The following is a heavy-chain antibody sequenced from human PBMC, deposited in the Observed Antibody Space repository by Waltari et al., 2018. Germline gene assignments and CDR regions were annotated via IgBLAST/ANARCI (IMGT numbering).Heavy chain of an antibody. J-gene: IGHJ4*02. Sequence: EVQLVESGGGLVKPGGSLRLSCAASGFTFSSYSMNWVRQAPGKGLEGVSSSSSSSSYIYYADSGKGRFTISRDNAKNSLYLQMNSLRAEDTAVYYCARDGYSSSWYDNTISDYWGQGTLVTVSS. D-gene: IGHD6-13*01. CDR2: SSSSSSYI. CDR3: ARDGYSSSWYDNTISDY. CDR1: GFTFSSYS. V-gene: IGHV3-21*01.